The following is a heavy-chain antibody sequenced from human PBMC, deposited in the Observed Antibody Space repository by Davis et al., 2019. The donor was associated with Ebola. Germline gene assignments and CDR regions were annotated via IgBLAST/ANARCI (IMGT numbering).Heavy chain of an antibody. D-gene: IGHD6-13*01. V-gene: IGHV3-74*01. J-gene: IGHJ4*02. CDR1: GFAFSNSW. CDR2: INSDGSSA. CDR3: ARENRNPYSSSWPPQYYFDY. Sequence: GESLKISCAASGFAFSNSWMHWVRQAPGKGLVWVSRINSDGSSASYADSVKGRFTTSRNNAKNTLYLQMNSLRAEDTALYYCARENRNPYSSSWPPQYYFDYWGQGTLVTVSS.